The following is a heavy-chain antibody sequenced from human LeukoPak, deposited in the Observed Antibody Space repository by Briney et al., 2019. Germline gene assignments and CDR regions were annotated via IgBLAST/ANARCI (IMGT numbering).Heavy chain of an antibody. J-gene: IGHJ3*01. CDR1: GFAVDIYW. Sequence: GGSLRLSCAASGFAVDIYWMTWVRQAPGKGLEGVANIKQDVSVRQYVDAVRGRFAVSRDNAKNSLYLQMNSLRADDTAVYYCVSLRVSTVRDSFDLWGQGTMVTVSS. CDR2: IKQDVSVR. D-gene: IGHD3-10*01. V-gene: IGHV3-7*01. CDR3: VSLRVSTVRDSFDL.